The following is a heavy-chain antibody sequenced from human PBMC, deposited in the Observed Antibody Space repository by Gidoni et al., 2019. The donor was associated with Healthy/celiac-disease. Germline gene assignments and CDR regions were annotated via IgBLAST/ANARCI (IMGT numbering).Heavy chain of an antibody. CDR3: AHRPYNWNDRYNWFDP. V-gene: IGHV2-5*02. J-gene: IGHJ5*02. CDR2: IYWDDDK. D-gene: IGHD1-1*01. CDR1: GLSLSTSGVG. Sequence: QITLKESGPTLVKPTQTLTLTCTFSGLSLSTSGVGVGWIRQPPGKALEWLALIYWDDDKRYSPSLKSRLTITKDTAKNQVVLTMTNMDPVDTATYYCAHRPYNWNDRYNWFDPWGQGTLVTVSS.